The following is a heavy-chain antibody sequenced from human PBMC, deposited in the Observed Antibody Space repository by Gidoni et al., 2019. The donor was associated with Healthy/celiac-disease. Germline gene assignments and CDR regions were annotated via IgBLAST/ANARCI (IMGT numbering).Heavy chain of an antibody. V-gene: IGHV3-23*01. Sequence: EVQLLESGGGLVQPGGSLRLSCAASGFTFSSYAMSWVRQAPGKGLEWVSAISGSGGSTYYADSVKGRFTISRDNSKNTLYLQMNSLRAEDTAVYYCAKDRGFIVVVPYNWFDPWGQGTLVTVSS. CDR1: GFTFSSYA. J-gene: IGHJ5*02. D-gene: IGHD3-22*01. CDR2: ISGSGGST. CDR3: AKDRGFIVVVPYNWFDP.